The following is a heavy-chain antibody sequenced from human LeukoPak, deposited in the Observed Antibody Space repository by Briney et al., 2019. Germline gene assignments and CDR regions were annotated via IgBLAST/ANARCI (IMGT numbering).Heavy chain of an antibody. V-gene: IGHV4-34*01. CDR1: GGSFSGYY. Sequence: SETLSLTCAVYGGSFSGYYGSWIRQPPGKGLEWIGEINDSGSTNYNPSLKSRVTISVDTSKNQFSLKLSSVTAADTAVYYCARRGKITLFGVALEYYFDYWGQGTLVTVSS. CDR2: INDSGST. CDR3: ARRGKITLFGVALEYYFDY. J-gene: IGHJ4*02. D-gene: IGHD3-3*01.